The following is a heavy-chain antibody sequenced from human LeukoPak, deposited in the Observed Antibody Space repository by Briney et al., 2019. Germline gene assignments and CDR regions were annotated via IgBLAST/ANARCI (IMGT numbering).Heavy chain of an antibody. D-gene: IGHD6-19*01. V-gene: IGHV3-7*01. Sequence: GGSLRLSCAASGIILSSYWMSWVRQAPGKGLEWVANIKQDGSEKWDVDSVKGRFTISRDNAKNSLYLQMNSLRVEDTAVYYCAREFRSGYNSRWFDYWGQGTLVTVSS. CDR3: AREFRSGYNSRWFDY. J-gene: IGHJ5*01. CDR1: GIILSSYW. CDR2: IKQDGSEK.